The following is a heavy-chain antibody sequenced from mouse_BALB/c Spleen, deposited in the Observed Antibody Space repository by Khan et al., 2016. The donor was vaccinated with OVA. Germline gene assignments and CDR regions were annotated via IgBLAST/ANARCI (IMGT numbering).Heavy chain of an antibody. Sequence: QVQLKESGPGLVQPSQSLSITCTVSGFSLTSYGVHWVRQSPGKGLEWLGVIWSGGSTDYNAAFISRLSISKDNSKSQVFFKMNSLQANDTAIDYWARNYDYDEGLAYWGQGTLVTVSA. V-gene: IGHV2-2*02. CDR1: GFSLTSYG. CDR2: IWSGGST. J-gene: IGHJ3*01. D-gene: IGHD2-4*01. CDR3: ARNYDYDEGLAY.